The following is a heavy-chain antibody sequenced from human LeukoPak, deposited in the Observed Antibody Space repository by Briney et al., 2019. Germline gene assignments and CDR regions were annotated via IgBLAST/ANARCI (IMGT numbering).Heavy chain of an antibody. V-gene: IGHV3-23*01. CDR2: ISAAGDST. CDR3: VKNLYGACRSPFDY. J-gene: IGHJ4*02. D-gene: IGHD4-17*01. CDR1: RFTFSSNA. Sequence: GGSLRLSCAASRFTFSSNAMSWVRQAPGKGLEWVSGISAAGDSTYYAASVKGRFTISRGDSKNTLDLHMNSLRAEDTALYYCVKNLYGACRSPFDYWGQGTLVTVSS.